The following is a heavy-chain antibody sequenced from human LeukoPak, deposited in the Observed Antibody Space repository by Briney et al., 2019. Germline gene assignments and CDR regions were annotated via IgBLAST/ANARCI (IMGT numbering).Heavy chain of an antibody. D-gene: IGHD5-18*01. CDR3: ARGYSYGYMGYYYYYYYMDV. CDR1: GGSISSSSYY. CDR2: IYYSGST. Sequence: SETLSLTCTVSGGSISSSSYYWGWIRQPPGKGLEWIGSIYYSGSTYYNPSLKSRVTISVDTSKNQFSLKLSSVTAADTAVYYCARGYSYGYMGYYYYYYYMDVWGKGTTVTVSS. V-gene: IGHV4-39*07. J-gene: IGHJ6*03.